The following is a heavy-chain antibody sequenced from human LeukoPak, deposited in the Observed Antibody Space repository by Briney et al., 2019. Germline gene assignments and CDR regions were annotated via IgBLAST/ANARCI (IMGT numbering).Heavy chain of an antibody. CDR1: EYSLSDLS. D-gene: IGHD6-19*01. J-gene: IGHJ4*02. CDR2: FDSENNKM. Sequence: ASVKVSCKISEYSLSDLSIHWVRVAPGEGLELMGGFDSENNKMVYSQKFQGRVTMTEDTSADTAYMELTSLRSEDTAVYFCATDRVYRSSGRSWGFFDYWGQGALVIVSS. V-gene: IGHV1-24*01. CDR3: ATDRVYRSSGRSWGFFDY.